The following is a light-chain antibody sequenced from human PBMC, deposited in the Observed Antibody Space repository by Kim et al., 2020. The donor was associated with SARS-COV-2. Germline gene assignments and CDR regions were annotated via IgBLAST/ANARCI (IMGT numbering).Light chain of an antibody. CDR1: SSDIACNTE. CDR2: DVI. Sequence: GQPVTISRTGASSDIACNTEASRYQQHTGKDPRLMLYDVILRPSGVSNRFSGAKSGNTASLTISGLQAEDEADYYWSSYTSRSTVVFGGGTQLTVL. CDR3: SSYTSRSTVV. V-gene: IGLV2-14*03. J-gene: IGLJ2*01.